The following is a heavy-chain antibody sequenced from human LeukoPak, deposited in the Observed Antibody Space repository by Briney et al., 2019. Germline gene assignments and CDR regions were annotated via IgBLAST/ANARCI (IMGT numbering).Heavy chain of an antibody. CDR3: AREGQASDSLYYFDY. Sequence: PSETLSLTCTVSGGSISSGSYYWSWIRQPAGKGLEWIGRIYTSESTNYNPSLKSRVTISADTSKNQFSLKLSSVTAADTAVYYCAREGQASDSLYYFDYWGQGTLVTVSS. V-gene: IGHV4-61*02. CDR1: GGSISSGSYY. D-gene: IGHD3-3*01. J-gene: IGHJ4*02. CDR2: IYTSEST.